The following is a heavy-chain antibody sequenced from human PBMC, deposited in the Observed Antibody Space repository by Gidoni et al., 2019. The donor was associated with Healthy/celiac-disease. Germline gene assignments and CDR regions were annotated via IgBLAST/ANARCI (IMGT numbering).Heavy chain of an antibody. D-gene: IGHD6-19*01. CDR1: GFTFADYT. J-gene: IGHJ4*02. CDR3: ASVGYSSGWYYFDY. CDR2: ISWDGGST. Sequence: EVQLVESGGVVVQPGGSLRLSCAASGFTFADYTMHWVRQAPGKGLEGVSLISWDGGSTYYADSVKGRFTISRDNSKNSLYLQMNSLRTEDTALYYCASVGYSSGWYYFDYWGQGTLVTVSS. V-gene: IGHV3-43*01.